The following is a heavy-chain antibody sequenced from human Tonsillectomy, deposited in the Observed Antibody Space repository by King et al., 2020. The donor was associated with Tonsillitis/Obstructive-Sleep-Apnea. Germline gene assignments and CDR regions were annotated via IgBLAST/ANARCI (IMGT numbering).Heavy chain of an antibody. J-gene: IGHJ6*03. CDR2: ISHSGST. V-gene: IGHV4-34*01. D-gene: IGHD3-9*01. CDR3: AKSYDFLTGYYNGHFMDV. CDR1: GESFSGFY. Sequence: VQLQQWGAGLLKPSETLSLTCAVYGESFSGFYWSWIRQPPGKGLEWIGEISHSGSTNYNPSLKSRVSISVDTSKNQLSLKLNSVTAADTAVYYCAKSYDFLTGYYNGHFMDVWGKGTTVTVSS.